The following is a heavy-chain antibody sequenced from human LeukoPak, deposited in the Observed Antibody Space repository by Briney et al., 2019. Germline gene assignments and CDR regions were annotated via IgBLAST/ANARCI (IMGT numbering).Heavy chain of an antibody. D-gene: IGHD3-22*01. CDR3: AREYYSDSSGSDY. Sequence: SGGSLRLSCAASGFTFSTYWMNWVRQAPGKGLEWVANINQDGSEKYSVDSVKGRFTISRDNAKNSLYLQMNSLRAEDTAVYYCAREYYSDSSGSDYWGQGTLVTVSS. V-gene: IGHV3-7*05. CDR1: GFTFSTYW. CDR2: INQDGSEK. J-gene: IGHJ4*02.